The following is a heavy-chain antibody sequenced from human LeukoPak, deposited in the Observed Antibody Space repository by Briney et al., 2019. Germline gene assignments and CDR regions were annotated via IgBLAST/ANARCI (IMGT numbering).Heavy chain of an antibody. CDR3: ARYCITTSCLGGDYYYGMDV. CDR1: GFTFSNFA. Sequence: GGSLRLSCAASGFTFSNFAMSWVRQAPGKGLEWVSAISDTTYYADSVKGRFTISRDNPKNTLYLQSNSLRAEDTAVYYCARYCITTSCLGGDYYYGMDVWGKGTTVTVSS. J-gene: IGHJ6*04. V-gene: IGHV3-23*01. CDR2: ISDTT. D-gene: IGHD2-2*01.